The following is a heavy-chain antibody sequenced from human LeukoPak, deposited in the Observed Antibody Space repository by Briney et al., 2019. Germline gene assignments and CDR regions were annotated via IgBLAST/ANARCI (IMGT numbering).Heavy chain of an antibody. J-gene: IGHJ4*02. V-gene: IGHV1-69*04. CDR3: ARDPRGGWSNFDY. CDR1: GGTFSSYA. CDR2: IIPILGIA. Sequence: ASVKVSCKASGGTFSSYAISWVRQAPGQGLEWMGRIIPILGIANYAQKFQGRVTITADKSTSTAYMELSSLRSEDTAVYYCARDPRGGWSNFDYWGQGTLITVSS. D-gene: IGHD6-19*01.